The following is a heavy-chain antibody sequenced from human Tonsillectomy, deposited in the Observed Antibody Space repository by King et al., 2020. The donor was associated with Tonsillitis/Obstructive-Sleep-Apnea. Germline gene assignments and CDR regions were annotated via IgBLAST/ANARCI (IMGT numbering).Heavy chain of an antibody. D-gene: IGHD3-10*01. Sequence: QLVQSGAEVKKPGASVKVSCKVSGYTLTELSMHWVRQAPGKGLEWMGGFDPEDGETIYAQKFQGRVTMTEDTSPDTAYMELSSLRSEDTAVYYCAKPQYYYGSGSYYGYWYFDLWGRGTLVTVSS. CDR3: AKPQYYYGSGSYYGYWYFDL. CDR2: FDPEDGET. V-gene: IGHV1-24*01. J-gene: IGHJ2*01. CDR1: GYTLTELS.